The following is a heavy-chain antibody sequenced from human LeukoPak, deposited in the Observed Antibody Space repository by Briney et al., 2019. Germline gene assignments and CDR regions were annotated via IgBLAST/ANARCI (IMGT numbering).Heavy chain of an antibody. Sequence: SETLSLTCTVSGGSISSYYWSWIRQPPGKGLEWIGYIYYSGSTNYNPSLKSRVTISVDTSKNQFSLKLSSVTAADTAVYYCAMSRYGGKWGSIDYWGQGTLVTVSS. V-gene: IGHV4-59*01. D-gene: IGHD2-15*01. CDR3: AMSRYGGKWGSIDY. CDR1: GGSISSYY. CDR2: IYYSGST. J-gene: IGHJ4*02.